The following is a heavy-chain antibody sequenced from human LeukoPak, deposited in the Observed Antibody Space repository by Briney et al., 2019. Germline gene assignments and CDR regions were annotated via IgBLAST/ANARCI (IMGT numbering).Heavy chain of an antibody. Sequence: GGSLRLSCVASGFSFSDYYMSWIRQAPGKGLEWVSYISSSGSHTNYADSVTGRFTISRNNAKKSLHLQMNSLRAEDTAVYYCARHPDGSLSLDYWGQGTLVTVSS. J-gene: IGHJ4*02. CDR1: GFSFSDYY. CDR2: ISSSGSHT. CDR3: ARHPDGSLSLDY. V-gene: IGHV3-11*03. D-gene: IGHD1-26*01.